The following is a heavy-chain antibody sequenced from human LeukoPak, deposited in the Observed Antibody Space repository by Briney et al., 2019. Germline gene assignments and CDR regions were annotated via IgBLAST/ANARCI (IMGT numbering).Heavy chain of an antibody. CDR1: GFRVGKEY. V-gene: IGHV3-11*06. CDR2: ISSSSSYT. CDR3: ARGPYDILTGYYPGDY. J-gene: IGHJ4*02. Sequence: RTPPRRVCEAAGFRVGKEYRSWSRQAQGKRLEWVSYISSSSSYTNYADSVKGRFTISRDNAKNSLYLQMNSLRAEDTAVYYCARGPYDILTGYYPGDYWGQGTLVTVSS. D-gene: IGHD3-9*01.